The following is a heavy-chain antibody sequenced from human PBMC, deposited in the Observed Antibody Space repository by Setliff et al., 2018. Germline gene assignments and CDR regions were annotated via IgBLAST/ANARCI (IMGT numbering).Heavy chain of an antibody. Sequence: SETLSLTCTVSGDSINTPTYHWGWVRQPPGKGLEWIGLIYYTGITYYNPSLKSRVTISEDISENQISLKLSSVTAADTAAYYCAKDTHYYASSGYYCFDYWGQGTLVTVSS. V-gene: IGHV4-39*01. CDR2: IYYTGIT. CDR1: GDSINTPTYH. D-gene: IGHD3-22*01. J-gene: IGHJ4*02. CDR3: AKDTHYYASSGYYCFDY.